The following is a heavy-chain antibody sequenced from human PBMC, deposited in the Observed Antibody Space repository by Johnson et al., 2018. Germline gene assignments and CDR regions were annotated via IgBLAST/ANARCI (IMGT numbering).Heavy chain of an antibody. V-gene: IGHV1-69*12. D-gene: IGHD1-1*01. CDR1: GGTFRSYA. J-gene: IGHJ6*02. CDR3: ARDGDRGYVMDV. CDR2: IIPLFGPT. Sequence: QVQLVQSGAEVKEPGSSVEVSCKASGGTFRSYAITWVRQAPGQGLEWMGGIIPLFGPTNYAQKFQGRVTITADESTSTAYMEVSSLRSEDTAVYSCARDGDRGYVMDVWGQGTTVTVSS.